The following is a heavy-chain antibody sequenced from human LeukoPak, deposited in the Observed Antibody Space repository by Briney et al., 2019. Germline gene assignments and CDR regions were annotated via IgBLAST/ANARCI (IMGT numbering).Heavy chain of an antibody. CDR1: GFGVSKND. CDR2: IQSAGGT. Sequence: GGSLRLSCAASGFGVSKNDMTWVRQTPGKGLEWVLVIQSAGGTYYADSVKGRFVISKDDSKNTLYLQMNYLRVEDTAVYYCAGTTYLFGSGTYPYWGQGTLVTVSS. CDR3: AGTTYLFGSGTYPY. V-gene: IGHV3-66*01. D-gene: IGHD3-10*01. J-gene: IGHJ4*02.